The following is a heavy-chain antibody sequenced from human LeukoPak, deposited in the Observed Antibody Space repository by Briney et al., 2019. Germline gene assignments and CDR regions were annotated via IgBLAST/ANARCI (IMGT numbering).Heavy chain of an antibody. CDR2: ISSSSSYI. CDR3: ARAGDMDGKAFDI. Sequence: PGGSLRLSCAASGFTFSSYSMNWVRQAPGKGLEWVSSISSSSSYIYYADSVKGRFTISRDNAKNSLYLQMNSLRAEDAAVYYCARAGDMDGKAFDIWGQGTMVTVSS. D-gene: IGHD2-21*02. J-gene: IGHJ3*02. CDR1: GFTFSSYS. V-gene: IGHV3-21*01.